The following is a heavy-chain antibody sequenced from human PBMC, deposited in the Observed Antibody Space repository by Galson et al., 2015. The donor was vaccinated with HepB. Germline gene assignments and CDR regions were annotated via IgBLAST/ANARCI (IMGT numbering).Heavy chain of an antibody. V-gene: IGHV3-30*18. J-gene: IGHJ3*02. CDR1: GFTFSSYG. D-gene: IGHD6-19*01. CDR2: ISYDGSNK. Sequence: SLRLSCAASGFTFSSYGMHWVRQAPGKGLEWVAVISYDGSNKYYADSVKGRFTISRDNSKNTLYLQMNSLRAEDTAVYYCAKAFRGYSYSSGWTDAFDIWGQGTMVTVSS. CDR3: AKAFRGYSYSSGWTDAFDI.